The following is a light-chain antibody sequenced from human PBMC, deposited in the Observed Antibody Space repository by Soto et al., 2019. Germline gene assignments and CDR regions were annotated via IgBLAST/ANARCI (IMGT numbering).Light chain of an antibody. J-gene: IGKJ1*01. V-gene: IGKV1-5*01. CDR1: QSIARW. Sequence: DIQMTQSPSTLSASVEDRVTITCRASQSIARWVAWYQQKPGKAPKLLIYDASSLESGVPSRFSGSGSGTEFTLTIISLQSDDFATYYCQQYNSYWTFGQGTKVEIK. CDR2: DAS. CDR3: QQYNSYWT.